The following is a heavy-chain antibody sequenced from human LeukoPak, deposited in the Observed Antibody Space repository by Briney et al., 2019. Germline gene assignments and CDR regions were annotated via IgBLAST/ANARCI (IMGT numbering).Heavy chain of an antibody. CDR1: GFTFDDYG. V-gene: IGHV3-20*04. CDR3: AKGVSYGIDY. D-gene: IGHD5-18*01. J-gene: IGHJ4*02. Sequence: GGSLRLSCAASGFTFDDYGMSWVRQAPGKGLEWVSGINWNGGSTGYADSVKGRFTISRDNSKNTLYLQMNSLRAEDTAVYYCAKGVSYGIDYWGQGTLVTVSS. CDR2: INWNGGST.